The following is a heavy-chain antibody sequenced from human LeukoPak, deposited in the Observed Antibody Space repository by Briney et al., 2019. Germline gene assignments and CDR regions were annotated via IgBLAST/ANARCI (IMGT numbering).Heavy chain of an antibody. CDR1: RFAFSDFS. V-gene: IGHV3-48*04. CDR2: INSNSRTT. J-gene: IGHJ4*02. Sequence: GGSLRLSCAASRFAFSDFSMIWVRQAPGKGLECISYINSNSRTTEYSDSVRGRFTISRDNARNSLFLQMDNLKAEDTAVYYCAKFGSRAVDYWGQGTLVTVSS. CDR3: AKFGSRAVDY. D-gene: IGHD3-10*01.